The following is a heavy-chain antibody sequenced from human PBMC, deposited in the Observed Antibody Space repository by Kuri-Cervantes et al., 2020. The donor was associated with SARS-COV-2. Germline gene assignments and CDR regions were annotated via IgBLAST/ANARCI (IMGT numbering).Heavy chain of an antibody. J-gene: IGHJ4*02. D-gene: IGHD3-9*01. CDR3: ARDSLDWFIPLDY. CDR2: ISSSSSYI. V-gene: IGHV3-21*01. CDR1: GFTFSSYS. Sequence: LTCAASGFTFSSYSMNWVRQAPGKGLEWVSSISSSSSYIYYADSVKGRFTISRDNAKNSLYLQMNSLRAEDTAVYYCARDSLDWFIPLDYWGQGTLVTVSS.